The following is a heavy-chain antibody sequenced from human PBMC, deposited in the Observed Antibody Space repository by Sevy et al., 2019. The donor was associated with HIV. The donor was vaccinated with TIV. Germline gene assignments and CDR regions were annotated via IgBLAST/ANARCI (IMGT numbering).Heavy chain of an antibody. D-gene: IGHD3-10*01. J-gene: IGHJ4*02. Sequence: GGSLRLSCVASGFTLSNAWVSWVRQAPGKGLEWVGRIKSRTDGGTTDYAGPVKTRFTIPRDDSTNTLYLQMNSLKIEDTAVYYCTTDFCRVKATGGCDSWGQGTLVTVSS. CDR3: TTDFCRVKATGGCDS. CDR2: IKSRTDGGTT. V-gene: IGHV3-15*01. CDR1: GFTLSNAW.